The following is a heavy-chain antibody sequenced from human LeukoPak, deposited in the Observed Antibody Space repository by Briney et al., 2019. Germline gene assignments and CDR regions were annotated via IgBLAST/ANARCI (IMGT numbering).Heavy chain of an antibody. V-gene: IGHV3-30-3*01. CDR3: AKDGGLGLLWFGEIDY. Sequence: GGSLRLSCAASGFTFSSYAMHWVRQAPGKGLEWVAVISYDGSNKYYADSVKGRFTISRDNSKNTLYLQTNSLRAEDTAVYYCAKDGGLGLLWFGEIDYWGQGTLVTVSS. J-gene: IGHJ4*02. CDR1: GFTFSSYA. D-gene: IGHD3-10*01. CDR2: ISYDGSNK.